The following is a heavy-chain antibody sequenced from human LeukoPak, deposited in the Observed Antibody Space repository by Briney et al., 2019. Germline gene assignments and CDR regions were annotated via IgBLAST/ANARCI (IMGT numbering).Heavy chain of an antibody. Sequence: PSETLSLTCAVYGGSFSGYYWSWIRLPPGKGLEWIGEINHSGSTNYNPSLKSRVTISVDTSKNQFSLKLSSVTAADTAVYYCARGNGLLISPSPSYWGQGTLVTVSS. CDR3: ARGNGLLISPSPSY. D-gene: IGHD1-26*01. J-gene: IGHJ4*02. CDR2: INHSGST. CDR1: GGSFSGYY. V-gene: IGHV4-34*01.